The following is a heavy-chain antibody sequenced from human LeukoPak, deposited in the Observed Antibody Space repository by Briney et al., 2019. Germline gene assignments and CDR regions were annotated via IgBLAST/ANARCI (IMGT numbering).Heavy chain of an antibody. J-gene: IGHJ4*02. CDR2: IRYDGSNK. D-gene: IGHD6-13*01. CDR1: GFTFSSYG. V-gene: IGHV3-30*02. CDR3: ARGYSSSWYYFDY. Sequence: PGGSLRLSCAASGFTFSSYGMHWVRQAPGKGLEWAAFIRYDGSNKYYADSVKGRFTISRDNSKNTLYLQMNSLRAEDTAVYYCARGYSSSWYYFDYWGQGTLVTVSS.